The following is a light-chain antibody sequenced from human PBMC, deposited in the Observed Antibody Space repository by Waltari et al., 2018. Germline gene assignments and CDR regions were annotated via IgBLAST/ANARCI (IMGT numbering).Light chain of an antibody. J-gene: IGKJ4*02. CDR3: MQGLQSPS. Sequence: DIVMTQSPLPLPVTPGEPASISCRSSQSLLHTSGYHYLTWFLQKPGQSPQLLIYLGSIRASGVPDRVSGSGSGTDFTLKITRVEADDVGCYYCMQGLQSPSFGGGTKVEIK. V-gene: IGKV2-28*01. CDR2: LGS. CDR1: QSLLHTSGYHY.